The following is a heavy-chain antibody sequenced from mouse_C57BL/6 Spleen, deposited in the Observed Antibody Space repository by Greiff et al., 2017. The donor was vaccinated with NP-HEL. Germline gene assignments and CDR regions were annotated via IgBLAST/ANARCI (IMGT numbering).Heavy chain of an antibody. CDR3: ARDEDYYGSSSRFAY. Sequence: EVQVVESGGGLVKPGGSLKLSCAASGFTFSSYAMSWVRQTPEKRLEWVATISDGGSYTYYPDNVKGRVTISRDNAKNNLYLQMSHLKSEDTAMYYCARDEDYYGSSSRFAYWGQGTLVTVSA. V-gene: IGHV5-4*01. CDR1: GFTFSSYA. CDR2: ISDGGSYT. D-gene: IGHD1-1*01. J-gene: IGHJ3*01.